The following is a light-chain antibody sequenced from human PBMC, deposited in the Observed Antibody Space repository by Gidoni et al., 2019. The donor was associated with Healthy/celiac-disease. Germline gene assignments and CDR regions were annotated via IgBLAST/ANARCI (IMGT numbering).Light chain of an antibody. CDR1: QSISSY. V-gene: IGKV1-39*01. CDR2: AAS. CDR3: QQSYSTLWT. J-gene: IGKJ1*01. Sequence: DIQMTQSPSSLSASVGDRVTITCRASQSISSYLNWYLQKPGKAPKLLIYAASSLQSGVPSRCSGSGSGTDFTLTISSLQPEDFATYYCQQSYSTLWTFCQGTKVEIK.